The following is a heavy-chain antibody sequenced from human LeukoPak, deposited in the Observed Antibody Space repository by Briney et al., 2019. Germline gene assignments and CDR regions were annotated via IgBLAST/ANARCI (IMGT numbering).Heavy chain of an antibody. CDR1: GYSISSGYY. D-gene: IGHD6-6*01. CDR3: ARAQAQAARPAYLFDY. V-gene: IGHV4-38-2*02. Sequence: SETLSLTCTVSGYSISSGYYWGWIRQPPGKGLEWIGSIHHSGSTYYDPSLKSRVTISVDTSKNHFSLNLNSVTAADTAVYYCARAQAQAARPAYLFDYWGQGTLVTVSS. CDR2: IHHSGST. J-gene: IGHJ4*02.